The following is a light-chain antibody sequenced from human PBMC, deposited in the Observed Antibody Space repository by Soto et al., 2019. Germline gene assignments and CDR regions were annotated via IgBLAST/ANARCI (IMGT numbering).Light chain of an antibody. CDR3: QQYNSYSLT. CDR2: KTS. CDR1: QSISNW. Sequence: DIQMTQSPSTLSASVGDRVTITCRASQSISNWLAWYQQKPGEAPKLLIYKTSSLEGGVPSRFSGSGSGTEFTLTISSLPPDDFATYYCQQYNSYSLTFGGGTQVEIK. J-gene: IGKJ4*01. V-gene: IGKV1-5*03.